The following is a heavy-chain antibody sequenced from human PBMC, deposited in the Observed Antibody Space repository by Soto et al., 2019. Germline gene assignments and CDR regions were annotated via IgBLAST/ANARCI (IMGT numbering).Heavy chain of an antibody. CDR2: ISGSGGST. Sequence: GGSLRLSCAASGFTFSSYAMSWVRQAPGKGLEWVSAISGSGGSTYYADSVKGRFTISRDNSKNTLYLQMNSLRAEDTAVYYCAANAPLRNDRRLVRPHGENYYYYMDVWGKGTTVTVSS. CDR3: AANAPLRNDRRLVRPHGENYYYYMDV. CDR1: GFTFSSYA. D-gene: IGHD3-9*01. V-gene: IGHV3-23*01. J-gene: IGHJ6*03.